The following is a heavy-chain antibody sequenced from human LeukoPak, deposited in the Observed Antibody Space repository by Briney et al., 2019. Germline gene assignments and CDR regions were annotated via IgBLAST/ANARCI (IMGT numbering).Heavy chain of an antibody. J-gene: IGHJ5*02. D-gene: IGHD2-2*01. CDR3: ARDGSADCSSTSCFDP. Sequence: ASVKVSCKTSGYTFSEYATTWVRQAPGQGLEWMGWISGYNGNTNYAQKLQGRVTMTIDTSTSTAYMELRSLKSDDTAVYYCARDGSADCSSTSCFDPWGQGTLVTVSS. V-gene: IGHV1-18*01. CDR1: GYTFSEYA. CDR2: ISGYNGNT.